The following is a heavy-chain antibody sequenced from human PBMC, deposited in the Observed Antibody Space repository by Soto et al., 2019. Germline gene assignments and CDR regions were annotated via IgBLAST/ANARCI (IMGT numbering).Heavy chain of an antibody. CDR1: GYTFTSYA. D-gene: IGHD6-13*01. Sequence: QVQLVQSGSELKKPGASVKVSCKASGYTFTSYAMNWVRQAPGQVLEWMGWINTNTGNPTYAQGFTGRFVSSLDTYVSTGDLQICSLKAEDTAVYYCARATPRAEDGPWSDYWGQGTLVTVSS. J-gene: IGHJ4*02. CDR2: INTNTGNP. V-gene: IGHV7-4-1*01. CDR3: ARATPRAEDGPWSDY.